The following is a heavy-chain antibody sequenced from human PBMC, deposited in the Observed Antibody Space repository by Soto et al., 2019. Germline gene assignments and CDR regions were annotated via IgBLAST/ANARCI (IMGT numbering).Heavy chain of an antibody. CDR1: GGSINNYY. Sequence: SETLSLTCTVSGGSINNYYSSWIRQPPGKGLEWIGYISYSGSTYYNPSLKSRVTISVDTSKNQFSLNLSSVTAADTAVYYCARASGGLLSLVRLGVLDLNLDYWGQGTLVT. V-gene: IGHV4-59*01. CDR3: ARASGGLLSLVRLGVLDLNLDY. D-gene: IGHD1-26*01. CDR2: ISYSGST. J-gene: IGHJ4*02.